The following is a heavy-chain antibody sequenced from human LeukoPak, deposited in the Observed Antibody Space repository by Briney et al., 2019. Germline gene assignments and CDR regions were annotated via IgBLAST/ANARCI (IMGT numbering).Heavy chain of an antibody. Sequence: ASVEVSCKASGYTFIGYYLHWVRQAPGQGLEWMGWINPTSGGTNYAQKFQDRVTMTRDTSINTAYMELSRLTSDDTAVYCCARLVGLSTTASYWGQGTLVIVSS. J-gene: IGHJ4*02. D-gene: IGHD5/OR15-5a*01. CDR1: GYTFIGYY. CDR2: INPTSGGT. V-gene: IGHV1-2*02. CDR3: ARLVGLSTTASY.